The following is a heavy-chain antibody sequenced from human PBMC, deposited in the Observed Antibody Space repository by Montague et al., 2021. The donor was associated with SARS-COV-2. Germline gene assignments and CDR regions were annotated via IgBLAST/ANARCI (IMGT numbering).Heavy chain of an antibody. CDR1: GGSISSYY. D-gene: IGHD6-13*01. V-gene: IGHV4-59*01. CDR2: IYYSGST. Sequence: SETLSLTCTVSGGSISSYYWSWIRQRPGKGLEWIGYIYYSGSTNYNPSLKSRVTISVDTSKNQFSLKLSSVTAADTAVYYCARDTEGYICSWYHDYWGQGTLVTVSS. CDR3: ARDTEGYICSWYHDY. J-gene: IGHJ4*02.